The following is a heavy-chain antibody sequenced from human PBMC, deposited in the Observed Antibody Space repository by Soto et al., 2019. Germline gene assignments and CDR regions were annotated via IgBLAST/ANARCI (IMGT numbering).Heavy chain of an antibody. Sequence: PGGSLRLSCAASGFTFSSYSMNWVRQAPGKGLEWVSYISSSSTTKYYADSVKGRFTISRDNAKTTLYLQMDNLRAEDTAVYYCAKGGGDSLRYGMDVWGQGTTVTVSS. CDR2: ISSSSTTK. J-gene: IGHJ6*02. D-gene: IGHD2-21*02. CDR3: AKGGGDSLRYGMDV. CDR1: GFTFSSYS. V-gene: IGHV3-48*01.